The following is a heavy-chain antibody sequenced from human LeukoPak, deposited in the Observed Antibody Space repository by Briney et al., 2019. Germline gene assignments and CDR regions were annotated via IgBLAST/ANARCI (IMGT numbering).Heavy chain of an antibody. CDR2: IIPIFGTA. J-gene: IGHJ6*03. Sequence: SVKVSCKAFGGTFSRYAFSWVRQAPGQGLEWMGRIIPIFGTANYAQKFQGRVTITTDESTSTAYMELSSLRSEVTAVYYCAGSSGYDDMDVWGKGTTVTVSS. V-gene: IGHV1-69*05. CDR1: GGTFSRYA. D-gene: IGHD5-12*01. CDR3: AGSSGYDDMDV.